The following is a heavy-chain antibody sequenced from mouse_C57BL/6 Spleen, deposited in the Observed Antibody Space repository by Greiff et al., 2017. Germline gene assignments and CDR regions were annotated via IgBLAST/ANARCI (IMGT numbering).Heavy chain of an antibody. CDR1: GYTFTSYW. D-gene: IGHD1-1*01. CDR3: ARGDYYGSSRAWFAY. V-gene: IGHV1-53*01. CDR2: INPSNGGT. Sequence: QVQLQQPGTELVKPGTSVKLSCKASGYTFTSYWMHWVKQRPGQGLEWIGNINPSNGGTNYNEKFKSKATLTVDKSSSTAYMQLSSLTSEDSAVYYCARGDYYGSSRAWFAYWGQGTLVTVSA. J-gene: IGHJ3*01.